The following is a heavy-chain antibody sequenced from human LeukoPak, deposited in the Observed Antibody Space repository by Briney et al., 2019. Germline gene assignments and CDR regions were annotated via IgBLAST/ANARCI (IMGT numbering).Heavy chain of an antibody. CDR3: AKGTSSSCYSAPNY. J-gene: IGHJ4*02. CDR2: ICSNDNNT. V-gene: IGHV3-23*01. CDR1: GFTFSSYA. D-gene: IGHD2-15*01. Sequence: GGSLRLACAASGFTFSSYAMNWVRQAPGKGLEWVSAICSNDNNTYYANSVKGRFTISRDNSKNTLSLQLNSLRAEDTAVYYCAKGTSSSCYSAPNYWGQGTLVTVSS.